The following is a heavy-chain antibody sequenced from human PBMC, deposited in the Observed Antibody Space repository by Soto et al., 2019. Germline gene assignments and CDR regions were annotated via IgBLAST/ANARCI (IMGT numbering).Heavy chain of an antibody. D-gene: IGHD5-18*01. CDR3: AKDRGYSYGPSAVDY. Sequence: GGSLRLSCAASGFTFSSYAMSWVRQAPGKGLEWVSAISGSGGSTYYADSVKGRFTISRDNSKNTLYLQMNSLRAEDMAVYYCAKDRGYSYGPSAVDYWGQGTLVTVSS. J-gene: IGHJ4*02. CDR1: GFTFSSYA. CDR2: ISGSGGST. V-gene: IGHV3-23*01.